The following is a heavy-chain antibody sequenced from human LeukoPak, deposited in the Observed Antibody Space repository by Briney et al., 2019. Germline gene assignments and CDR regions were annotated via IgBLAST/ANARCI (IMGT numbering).Heavy chain of an antibody. V-gene: IGHV3-48*02. D-gene: IGHD2-15*01. CDR1: GFTFSSYS. CDR3: AVEGYCSGGSCYTNWFDP. CDR2: ISSRRSTK. Sequence: GGSLRLSCAASGFTFSSYSMNWVRQAPGKGLEWVSYISSRRSTKYYADSVKGRITLSRDNAKNSLYLQMNSLRDEDTAVYYCAVEGYCSGGSCYTNWFDPWGQGTLVTVSS. J-gene: IGHJ5*02.